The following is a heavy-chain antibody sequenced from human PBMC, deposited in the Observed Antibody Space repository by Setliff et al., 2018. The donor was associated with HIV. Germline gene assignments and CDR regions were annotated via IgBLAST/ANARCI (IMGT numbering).Heavy chain of an antibody. Sequence: SETLSLTCAVSGGSISSDNWWSWVRQPPGKGLEWIGEIYHSGSTNYNPSLKSRVTISVDKSKNQFSLKLGSVTAADTAVYYCARDPVWFGELSWFDPWGQGTLVTVSS. CDR1: GGSISSDNW. J-gene: IGHJ5*02. D-gene: IGHD3-10*01. CDR2: IYHSGST. V-gene: IGHV4-4*02. CDR3: ARDPVWFGELSWFDP.